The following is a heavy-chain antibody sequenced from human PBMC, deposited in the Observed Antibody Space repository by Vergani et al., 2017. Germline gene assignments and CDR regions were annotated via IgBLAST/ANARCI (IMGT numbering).Heavy chain of an antibody. V-gene: IGHV4-59*11. CDR3: ASDTHSGQRADR. D-gene: IGHD6-19*01. CDR2: IHYSENT. Sequence: QVQLQESGPGLVKSSETLSLTCSVSFDSIRNLYCNWIRQPPGKGLEWIGSIHYSENTKYNPSLKTRVSISVATSKNQFSLTLTSVTAADTAVYYCASDTHSGQRADRWGQGILVTVTS. CDR1: FDSIRNLY. J-gene: IGHJ5*02.